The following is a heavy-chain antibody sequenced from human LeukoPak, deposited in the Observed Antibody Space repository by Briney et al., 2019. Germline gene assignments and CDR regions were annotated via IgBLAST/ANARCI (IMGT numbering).Heavy chain of an antibody. V-gene: IGHV3-66*01. CDR1: GFTVSSNY. J-gene: IGHJ6*02. CDR2: IYSGGST. Sequence: GGSLRLSCAASGFTVSSNYMSWVRQAPGKGLEWVSVIYSGGSTYYADSVKGRSTISRDNSKNTLYLQMNSLRAEDTAVYYCARGYSSGWYYYYGMDVWGQGTTVTVSS. CDR3: ARGYSSGWYYYYGMDV. D-gene: IGHD6-19*01.